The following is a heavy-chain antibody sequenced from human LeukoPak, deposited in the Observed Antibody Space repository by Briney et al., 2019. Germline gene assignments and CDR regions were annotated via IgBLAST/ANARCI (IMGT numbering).Heavy chain of an antibody. CDR3: AKDRGAVAGLDAFDI. V-gene: IGHV3-48*01. CDR1: GFTFSSYR. J-gene: IGHJ3*02. Sequence: GGSLRLSCAGSGFTFSSYRMNWVRQAPGKGLEWVSYISSSSRTIYYADSVKGRFTISRDNSKNTLYLQMNSLRAEDTAVYYCAKDRGAVAGLDAFDIWGQGTMVTVSS. CDR2: ISSSSRTI. D-gene: IGHD6-19*01.